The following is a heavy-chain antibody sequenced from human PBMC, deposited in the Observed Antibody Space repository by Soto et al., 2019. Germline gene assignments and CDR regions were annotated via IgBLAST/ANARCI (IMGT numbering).Heavy chain of an antibody. CDR2: ISAYNGNT. V-gene: IGHV1-18*04. CDR1: GYTVTSYG. Sequence: QVPLVQSGAEVKKPGASVKVSCKASGYTVTSYGISWGRQAPGQGLESMGWISAYNGNTNSAQKLQGRVTMTTDTSTSTAYRELRSLRSDDTAVYYCARVDTAMVAVDYWGQGTLVTVSS. CDR3: ARVDTAMVAVDY. J-gene: IGHJ4*02. D-gene: IGHD5-18*01.